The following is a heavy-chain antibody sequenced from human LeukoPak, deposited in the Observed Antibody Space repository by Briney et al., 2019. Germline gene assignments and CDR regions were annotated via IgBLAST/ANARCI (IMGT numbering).Heavy chain of an antibody. V-gene: IGHV3-9*01. D-gene: IGHD3-22*01. CDR1: GFTFDDYA. CDR2: ISWNSGSI. CDR3: ARDQLGHYYDSSGYFDY. J-gene: IGHJ4*02. Sequence: GRSLRLSCAASGFTFDDYAMHWVRQAPGKGLEWVSGISWNSGSIGYADSVKGRFTISRDNSKNTLYLQMNSLRAEDTAVYYCARDQLGHYYDSSGYFDYWGQGTLVTVSS.